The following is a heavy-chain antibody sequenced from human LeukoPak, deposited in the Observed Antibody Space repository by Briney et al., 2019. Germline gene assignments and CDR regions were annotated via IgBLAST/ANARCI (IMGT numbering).Heavy chain of an antibody. J-gene: IGHJ4*02. CDR2: ISTYNGNT. V-gene: IGHV1-18*01. CDR1: GYTFTSYG. D-gene: IGHD6-19*01. CDR3: ARGPYSSGWYDLSERFDY. Sequence: ASVKVSCKASGYTFTSYGISWVRQAPGQGLEWMGWISTYNGNTNYAQKFQGRVTMTRDTSISTAYMELSRLRSDDTAVYYCARGPYSSGWYDLSERFDYWGQGTLVTVSS.